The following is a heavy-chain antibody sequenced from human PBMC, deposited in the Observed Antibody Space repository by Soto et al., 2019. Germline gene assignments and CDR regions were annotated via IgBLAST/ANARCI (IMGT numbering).Heavy chain of an antibody. CDR3: ARSQRGRTAFTFDS. CDR2: IYYSGTT. D-gene: IGHD3-16*01. Sequence: PSETLSLTCAVSGDSVSNDNYYWSWIRQPPGKGLEWIGYIYYSGTTNYNSYLKSRLSLSVDMSKNQFSLKLASVTAADTAVYFCARSQRGRTAFTFDSWDQGTLVTVSS. V-gene: IGHV4-61*01. J-gene: IGHJ4*02. CDR1: GDSVSNDNYY.